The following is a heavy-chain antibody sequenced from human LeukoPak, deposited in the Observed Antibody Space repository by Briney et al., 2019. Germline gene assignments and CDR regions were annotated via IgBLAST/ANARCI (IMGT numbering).Heavy chain of an antibody. CDR1: GGTFSSYA. J-gene: IGHJ4*02. D-gene: IGHD5-24*01. Sequence: GASVKVSCKASGGTFSSYAISWVRQAPGQGLEWMGGIIPIFGTANYAQKFQGRVTITTDESTSTAYMELSSLRSEDTAVYYCARVYGDGYNYYGYWGQGILVSVSS. V-gene: IGHV1-69*05. CDR3: ARVYGDGYNYYGY. CDR2: IIPIFGTA.